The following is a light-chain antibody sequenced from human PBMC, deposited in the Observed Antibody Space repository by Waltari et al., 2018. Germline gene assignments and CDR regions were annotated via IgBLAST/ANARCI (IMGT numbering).Light chain of an antibody. V-gene: IGLV1-40*01. CDR1: RSNIGAGFA. CDR3: QSYDSSLSGFVV. CDR2: DNN. Sequence: QSVLTQPPSVSGGPGQRVTLPCPGNRSNIGAGFAVSWYHQIPGAVPKLLIFDNNNRPSGVPDRFSGSKSGTSASLAITGLQAEDEAHYYCQSYDSSLSGFVVYGGGTKMIVL. J-gene: IGLJ2*01.